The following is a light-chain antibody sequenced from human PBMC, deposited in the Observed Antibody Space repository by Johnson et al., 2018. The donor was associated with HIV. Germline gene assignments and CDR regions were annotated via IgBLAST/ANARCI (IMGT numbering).Light chain of an antibody. CDR2: ENN. V-gene: IGLV1-51*02. CDR3: GTWDSSLNAYV. CDR1: TSNIGNKF. J-gene: IGLJ1*01. Sequence: QSVLTQPPSVSAAPGQKVTISCSGSTSNIGNKFVSWYQQLPGTAPKLLIYENNKRPSGIPDRFSGSKSGTSATLGITGLQTGDEADYYCGTWDSSLNAYVFGAATKVAVL.